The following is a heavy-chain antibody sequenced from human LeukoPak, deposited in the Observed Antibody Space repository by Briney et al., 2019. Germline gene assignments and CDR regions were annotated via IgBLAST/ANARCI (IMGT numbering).Heavy chain of an antibody. J-gene: IGHJ5*02. CDR2: IDPSDSYT. CDR3: ARQRGANWFDP. CDR1: GYTFTTYW. V-gene: IGHV5-10-1*01. D-gene: IGHD5-24*01. Sequence: GESLKISRKGSGYTFTTYWINWVRQMPGKGLEWMGRIDPSDSYTKYSPSFEGHVTISADKSISTAYLQWSSLKASDTAMYYCARQRGANWFDPWGQGTLVTVSS.